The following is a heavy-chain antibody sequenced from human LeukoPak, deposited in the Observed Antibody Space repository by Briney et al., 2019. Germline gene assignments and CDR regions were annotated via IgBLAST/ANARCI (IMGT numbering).Heavy chain of an antibody. CDR3: ARLLEGVAGTWGY. V-gene: IGHV5-51*01. Sequence: GESLKISCKGSGYSFTTYWIAWVRQMSGKGLEWIGAIYPGDSDTRYSPSFQGQVTISVDKSISTAYLQWSSLKASDTAMYYCARLLEGVAGTWGYWGQGTLVTVS. CDR1: GYSFTTYW. CDR2: IYPGDSDT. J-gene: IGHJ4*02. D-gene: IGHD6-19*01.